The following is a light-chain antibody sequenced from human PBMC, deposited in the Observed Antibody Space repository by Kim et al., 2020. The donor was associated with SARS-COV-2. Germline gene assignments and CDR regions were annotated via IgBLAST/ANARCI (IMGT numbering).Light chain of an antibody. CDR3: QQYDNLPIT. Sequence: ASVGDRVTITCQASQDISNYLNWYQQKPGKAPKLLIYDASNLETGVPSRFSRSGSGTDFTFTISSLQPEDIATYYCQQYDNLPITFGQATRLEIK. CDR1: QDISNY. V-gene: IGKV1-33*01. CDR2: DAS. J-gene: IGKJ5*01.